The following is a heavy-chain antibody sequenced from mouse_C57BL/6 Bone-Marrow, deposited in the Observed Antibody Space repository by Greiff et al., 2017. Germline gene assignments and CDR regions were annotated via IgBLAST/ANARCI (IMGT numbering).Heavy chain of an antibody. D-gene: IGHD2-4*01. J-gene: IGHJ2*01. CDR3: ARFGDYDVDY. CDR2: INPGSGGT. Sequence: QVQLQQSGAELVRPGTSVKVSCKASGYAFTNYLIEWVKQRPGQGLEWIGVINPGSGGTNYNEKFKGKATLTADKSSSTAYMQLSSLTSEDSAVYFCARFGDYDVDYWGQGTTLTVSS. V-gene: IGHV1-54*01. CDR1: GYAFTNYL.